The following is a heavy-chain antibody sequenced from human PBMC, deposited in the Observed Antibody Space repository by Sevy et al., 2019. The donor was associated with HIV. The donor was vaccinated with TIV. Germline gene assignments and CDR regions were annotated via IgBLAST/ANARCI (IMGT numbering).Heavy chain of an antibody. D-gene: IGHD3-3*01. CDR1: GFTVSSNY. Sequence: GGSLRLSCAASGFTVSSNYMSWVRQAPGKGLEWVSVIYSGGTTYYADSVKGRFTISRDNSKNTLYPQMNSLRAEDTAVYYCARAPNDFWSGYSPEGYYFDYWGQGTLVTVSS. V-gene: IGHV3-66*01. CDR3: ARAPNDFWSGYSPEGYYFDY. J-gene: IGHJ4*02. CDR2: IYSGGTT.